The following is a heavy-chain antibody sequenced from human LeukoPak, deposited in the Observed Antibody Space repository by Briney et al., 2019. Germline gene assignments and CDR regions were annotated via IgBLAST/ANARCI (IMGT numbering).Heavy chain of an antibody. CDR2: ISWNSGSI. D-gene: IGHD3-3*01. CDR3: ARGMDFWSGYADY. Sequence: GGSLRLSCAAPGFTFDDYAMHWVRQAPGKGLEWVSGISWNSGSIGYADSVKGRFTISRDNAKNSLYLQMNSLRAEDTALYYCARGMDFWSGYADYWGQGTLATVSS. J-gene: IGHJ4*02. V-gene: IGHV3-9*01. CDR1: GFTFDDYA.